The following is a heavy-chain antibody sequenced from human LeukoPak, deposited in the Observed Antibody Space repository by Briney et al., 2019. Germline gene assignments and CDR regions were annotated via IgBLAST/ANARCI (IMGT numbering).Heavy chain of an antibody. CDR3: ARARGDYYDSSGYYSAFDY. D-gene: IGHD3-22*01. CDR2: INHSGSA. CDR1: GGPFSGYY. Sequence: SETLSLTCAVYGGPFSGYYWSWIRQPPGKGLEWIGEINHSGSANYNPSLKSRVTISVDMSKNQFSLKLSSVTAADTAVYYCARARGDYYDSSGYYSAFDYWGQGTLVTVSS. J-gene: IGHJ4*02. V-gene: IGHV4-34*01.